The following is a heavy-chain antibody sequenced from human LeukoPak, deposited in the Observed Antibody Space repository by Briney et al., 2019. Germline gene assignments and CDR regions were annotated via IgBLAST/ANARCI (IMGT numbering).Heavy chain of an antibody. Sequence: GASVKVSCKASGGTFSSYAISWVRQAPGQGLEWMGGIIPIFGTANYAQKFQGRATITADESTSTAYMELSSLRSEDTAVYYCASFFPQEMATITYVGTKSDYYYYYYMDVWGKGTTVTISS. V-gene: IGHV1-69*13. J-gene: IGHJ6*03. CDR1: GGTFSSYA. CDR3: ASFFPQEMATITYVGTKSDYYYYYYMDV. CDR2: IIPIFGTA. D-gene: IGHD5-24*01.